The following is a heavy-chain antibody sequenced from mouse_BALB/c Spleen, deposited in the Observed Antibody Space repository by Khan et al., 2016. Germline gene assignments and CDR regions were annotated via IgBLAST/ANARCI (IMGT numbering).Heavy chain of an antibody. CDR2: ITNGGGST. CDR3: ARHEATEFAY. V-gene: IGHV5-12-2*01. Sequence: EVELVESGGGLVQPGGSLKLSCAAAGFTFSSYTLSWVRQTPEKRLEWVAYITNGGGSTYYPDTLEGRFTISRDNAKNTLYLQMSSLKSEDTAMYYCARHEATEFAYWGQGTLVTVSA. CDR1: GFTFSSYT. J-gene: IGHJ3*01.